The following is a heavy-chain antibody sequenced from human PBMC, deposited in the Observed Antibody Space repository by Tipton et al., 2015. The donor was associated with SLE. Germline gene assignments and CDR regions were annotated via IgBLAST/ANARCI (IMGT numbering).Heavy chain of an antibody. CDR1: GGSISSHY. V-gene: IGHV4-59*11. Sequence: LRLSCTVSGGSISSHYWSWIRQPPGKGLEWIGYIYYSGSTNYNPSLKSRVTISVDTSKNQFSLKLSSVIAADTAVYYCARAGEGSAKRSGIAVAGIDYWGQGTLVTVSS. J-gene: IGHJ4*02. D-gene: IGHD6-19*01. CDR2: IYYSGST. CDR3: ARAGEGSAKRSGIAVAGIDY.